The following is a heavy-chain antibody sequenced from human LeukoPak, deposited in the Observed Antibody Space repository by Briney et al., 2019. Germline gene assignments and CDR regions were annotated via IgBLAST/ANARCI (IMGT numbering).Heavy chain of an antibody. CDR3: ARDVGVSRFDF. Sequence: ASVRVSCKASGYTFTSCGFSWVRQAPGQGLEWMGWISAYNGHTEYTHKLQGRVSMTTDTSTSTAYMELRSLTSDDTAVYYCARDVGVSRFDFWGQGTLVTVSS. D-gene: IGHD2-21*01. CDR1: GYTFTSCG. V-gene: IGHV1-18*01. J-gene: IGHJ4*02. CDR2: ISAYNGHT.